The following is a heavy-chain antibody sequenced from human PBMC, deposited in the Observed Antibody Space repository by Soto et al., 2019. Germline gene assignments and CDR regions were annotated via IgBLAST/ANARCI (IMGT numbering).Heavy chain of an antibody. CDR1: RFTFSVYW. J-gene: IGHJ3*01. V-gene: IGHV3-7*01. CDR3: ARDTLSAFDV. CDR2: IRHDGSEK. Sequence: EVQLVESGGGLVQPGGSLRLSCTASRFTFSVYWMSWVRQAPGKGLEWVANIRHDGSEKFYVDSVKGRFTVSRDNAKNSLYLQMNSLRAEDTAVYYCARDTLSAFDVWGQGTTVTVSS. D-gene: IGHD3-16*01.